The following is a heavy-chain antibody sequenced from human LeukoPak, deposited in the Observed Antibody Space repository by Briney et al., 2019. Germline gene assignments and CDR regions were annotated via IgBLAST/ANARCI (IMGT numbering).Heavy chain of an antibody. J-gene: IGHJ3*02. D-gene: IGHD6-19*01. CDR3: ARFGHPYSSGWYNAFDI. Sequence: SETLSLTCTVSGGSISSYYWRWIRQPPGKGLEWIGYIYYSGSTNYNPSLKSRVTISVDTSKNQFSLKLSSVTAADTAVYYCARFGHPYSSGWYNAFDIWGQGTMVTVSS. CDR2: IYYSGST. V-gene: IGHV4-59*01. CDR1: GGSISSYY.